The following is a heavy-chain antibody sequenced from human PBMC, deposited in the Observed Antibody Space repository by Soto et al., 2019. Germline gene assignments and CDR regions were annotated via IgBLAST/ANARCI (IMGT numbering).Heavy chain of an antibody. V-gene: IGHV5-51*01. CDR3: ARHPSAPVIGGKPENHYYGMDV. CDR1: GYSFIRYW. J-gene: IGHJ6*02. Sequence: GESLKISCHGFGYSFIRYWVVWVRQMPGEGLEWMGIIFPGDSDTRYSPSFEGQVTISADKSINTAFLEWSSLKASDTAIYYCARHPSAPVIGGKPENHYYGMDVWGQGTTVTVYS. CDR2: IFPGDSDT. D-gene: IGHD2-15*01.